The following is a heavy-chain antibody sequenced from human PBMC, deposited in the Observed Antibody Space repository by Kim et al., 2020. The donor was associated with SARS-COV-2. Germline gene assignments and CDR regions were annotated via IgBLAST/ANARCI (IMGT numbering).Heavy chain of an antibody. CDR2: SNN. V-gene: IGHV3-30*02. Sequence: SNNYCADSVKGRFTITKDTSKNTLDLQMNSLRAGVTAVYYSAKALFDYWGQGTLVTVSS. CDR3: AKALFDY. J-gene: IGHJ4*02.